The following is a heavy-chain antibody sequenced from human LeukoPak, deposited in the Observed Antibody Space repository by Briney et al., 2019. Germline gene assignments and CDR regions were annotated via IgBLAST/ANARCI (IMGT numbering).Heavy chain of an antibody. CDR1: GFSFSYYG. J-gene: IGHJ3*02. CDR2: VWYDGTNK. V-gene: IGHV3-33*01. CDR3: ARDCSGGSCYSPHYTHAFDI. D-gene: IGHD2-15*01. Sequence: GRSLRLSCAASGFSFSYYGMHWVRQAPGKGLEWVAAVWYDGTNKNYADSVKGRFTISRDNSKNSLYLQMNSLRAEDTAVYYCARDCSGGSCYSPHYTHAFDIWGQGTMVTVSS.